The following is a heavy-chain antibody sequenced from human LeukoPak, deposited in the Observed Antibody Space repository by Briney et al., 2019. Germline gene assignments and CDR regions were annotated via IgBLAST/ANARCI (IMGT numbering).Heavy chain of an antibody. CDR1: GFTFSSYA. CDR3: ARELRDYYFDY. CDR2: ISYDGSNK. V-gene: IGHV3-30-3*01. D-gene: IGHD2-21*01. Sequence: GGSLRLSCAASGFTFSSYAMHWVRQAPGKGLEWVAVISYDGSNKYYADSVKGRFTISRDNSKNTLYLQMNSLRAEDTAVYYCARELRDYYFDYWGQGTLVTVSS. J-gene: IGHJ4*02.